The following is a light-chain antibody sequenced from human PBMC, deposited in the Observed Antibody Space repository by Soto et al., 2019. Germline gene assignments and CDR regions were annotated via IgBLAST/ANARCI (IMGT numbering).Light chain of an antibody. J-gene: IGLJ2*01. V-gene: IGLV2-14*01. Sequence: QLVLTQPASVSGSPGQSITIXCTGTSSDVGGYNYVSWYQQHPGKAPKLMIYEVSNRPSGVSNRFSGSKSGNTASLTISGLQAEDEADYYCSSYTSNSTVVFGGGTQLTVL. CDR2: EVS. CDR1: SSDVGGYNY. CDR3: SSYTSNSTVV.